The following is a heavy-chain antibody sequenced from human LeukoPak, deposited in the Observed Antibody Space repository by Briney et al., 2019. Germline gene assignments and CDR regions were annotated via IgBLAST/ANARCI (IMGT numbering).Heavy chain of an antibody. V-gene: IGHV3-7*01. CDR3: ARGTGWYPFPDY. CDR2: LNQNAGEK. Sequence: GGSLRLSCAASGFSFSSYWMSWVRQAPGKGLEWVASLNQNAGEKHYVDSVKGRFTISRDNAKNSLYLQMNTLRAEDTAVYYCARGTGWYPFPDYWGQGTLVTISS. D-gene: IGHD6-19*01. CDR1: GFSFSSYW. J-gene: IGHJ4*02.